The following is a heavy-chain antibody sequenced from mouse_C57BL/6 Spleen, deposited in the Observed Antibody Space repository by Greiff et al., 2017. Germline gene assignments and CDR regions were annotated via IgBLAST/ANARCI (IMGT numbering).Heavy chain of an antibody. CDR1: GYTFTSYW. V-gene: IGHV1-64*01. CDR3: AFTTVVATEYFDV. CDR2: IHPNSGST. Sequence: QVQLQQPGAELVKPGASVKLSCKASGYTFTSYWMHWVKQRPGQGLEWIGMIHPNSGSTNYNEKFKSKATLTVDKSSSTAYMQLSSLTSEDSAVYYCAFTTVVATEYFDVWGTGTTGTVSS. J-gene: IGHJ1*03. D-gene: IGHD1-1*01.